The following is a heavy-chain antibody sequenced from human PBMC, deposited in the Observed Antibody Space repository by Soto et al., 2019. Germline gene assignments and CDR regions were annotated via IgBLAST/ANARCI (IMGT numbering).Heavy chain of an antibody. V-gene: IGHV3-30*18. J-gene: IGHJ4*02. CDR1: GFTFSSNG. CDR2: MSYDGSHK. CDR3: AKDPGGLQLWDFFAY. D-gene: IGHD5-18*01. Sequence: QVQLVESGGGVVQPGRSLRLSCAASGFTFSSNGMHWVRQAPGKGLEWVAVMSYDGSHKYYADSVEGRFTISRDNSKNTLYLQMDSLRAEDTAVYYCAKDPGGLQLWDFFAYWGQGTLVTVSS.